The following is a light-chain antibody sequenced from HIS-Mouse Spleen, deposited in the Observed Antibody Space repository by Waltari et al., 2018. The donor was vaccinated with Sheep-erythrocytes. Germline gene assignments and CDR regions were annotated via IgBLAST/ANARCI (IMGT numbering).Light chain of an antibody. J-gene: IGLJ1*01. Sequence: QSALTQPRPVSGSPGQSVTISCTGTSSDVGGYNYVSWYQQHPGKAPRLMIYDVGNRPSGVPVRFSGSKSGNTASLTISGLQAEDEADYYCCSYAGSYNHVFATGTKVTVL. CDR3: CSYAGSYNHV. CDR2: DVG. CDR1: SSDVGGYNY. V-gene: IGLV2-11*01.